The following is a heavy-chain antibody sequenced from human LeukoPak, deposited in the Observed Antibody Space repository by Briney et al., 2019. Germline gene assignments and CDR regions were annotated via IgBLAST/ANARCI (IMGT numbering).Heavy chain of an antibody. V-gene: IGHV3-21*01. CDR2: ITSSSSYI. D-gene: IGHD3-9*01. CDR3: ARRSLTGYQLFDY. CDR1: GFTFSTYN. J-gene: IGHJ4*02. Sequence: GGSLRLSCAASGFTFSTYNMNWVRQAPGKGLEWVSSITSSSSYIYYADSVKGRFTISRDNAKNSLYLQMNSLRAEDTAVYYCARRSLTGYQLFDYWGQGTLVTVSS.